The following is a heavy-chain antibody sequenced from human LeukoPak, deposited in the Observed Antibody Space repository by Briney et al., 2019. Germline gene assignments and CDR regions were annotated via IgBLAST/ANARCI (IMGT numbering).Heavy chain of an antibody. D-gene: IGHD3-22*01. V-gene: IGHV4-30-4*08. Sequence: SQTLSLTCTVSGGSISSDSYYWSWIRQPPGKGLEWIGYIYYSGSTYYNPSLKSRVTISVDTSKNQFSLKLTSVTAADTAVYYCAKDSSGSITKGYLYYYMDVWGKGTTVTVSS. J-gene: IGHJ6*03. CDR3: AKDSSGSITKGYLYYYMDV. CDR1: GGSISSDSYY. CDR2: IYYSGST.